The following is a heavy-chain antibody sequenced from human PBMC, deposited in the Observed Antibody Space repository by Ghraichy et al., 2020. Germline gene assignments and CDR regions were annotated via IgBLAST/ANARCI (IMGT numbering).Heavy chain of an antibody. CDR1: GGSISSGGYY. J-gene: IGHJ2*01. CDR2: IYYSGST. CDR3: ARGIAAGLWYFDL. V-gene: IGHV4-31*03. D-gene: IGHD6-6*01. Sequence: SETLSLTCTVSGGSISSGGYYWSWIRQHPGKGLEWIGYIYYSGSTYYNPSLKSRVTISVDTSKNQFSLKVSSVTAADTAVYYCARGIAAGLWYFDLWGRGTLVTVSS.